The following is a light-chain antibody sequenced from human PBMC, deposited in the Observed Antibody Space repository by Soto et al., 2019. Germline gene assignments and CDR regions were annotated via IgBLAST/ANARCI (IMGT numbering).Light chain of an antibody. V-gene: IGKV3-11*01. CDR2: DAS. CDR3: QQRSNWPVT. Sequence: EIVLTQSPATLSLSPGERATLSCRASQSVSSYLAWYQQKPGQAPRLLIYDASSRATGIPARFSGSGSGTGFTLTISSLEPEDFAVYYCQQRSNWPVTFGQGTKVDIK. CDR1: QSVSSY. J-gene: IGKJ1*01.